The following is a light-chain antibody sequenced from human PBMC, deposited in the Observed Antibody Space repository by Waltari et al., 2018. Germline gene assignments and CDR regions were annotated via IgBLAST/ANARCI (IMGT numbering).Light chain of an antibody. CDR1: QSLLHSNGYKF. CDR2: LGS. Sequence: DIVMTQSPLSLPVTPGEPASISCRASQSLLHSNGYKFLDWYLQKPGQSPQLLIYLGSNRGSGVPDRFSGSGSGTDFTLKISRVEAEDVGVYYCMQGLQIPRTFGQGTKLEI. V-gene: IGKV2-28*01. J-gene: IGKJ2*01. CDR3: MQGLQIPRT.